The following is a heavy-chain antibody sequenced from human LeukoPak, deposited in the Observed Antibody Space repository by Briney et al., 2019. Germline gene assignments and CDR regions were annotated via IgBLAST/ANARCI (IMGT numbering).Heavy chain of an antibody. J-gene: IGHJ5*02. CDR2: ISAYNGNT. CDR1: GCTFTSYG. CDR3: ATISWSWGSINWFDP. D-gene: IGHD5-24*01. Sequence: ASVKVSCKASGCTFTSYGISWVRQAPGQGLEWMGWISAYNGNTNYAQKFQGRVTMTEDTSTDTAYMELSSLRSEDTAVYYCATISWSWGSINWFDPWGQGTLVTVSS. V-gene: IGHV1-18*01.